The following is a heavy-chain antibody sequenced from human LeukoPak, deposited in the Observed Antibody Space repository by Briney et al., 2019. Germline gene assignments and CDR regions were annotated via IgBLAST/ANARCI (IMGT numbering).Heavy chain of an antibody. CDR2: ISYDGSNK. V-gene: IGHV3-30-3*01. D-gene: IGHD2-2*01. Sequence: GGSLRLSCAASGFTFSSYAMHWVRQAPGKGLEWVAVISYDGSNKYYADSVKGRFTISRDNSKNTLYLQMNSLRAEDTAVYYCARLYCSSTSCYLLDYWGQGTLVTVSS. J-gene: IGHJ4*02. CDR3: ARLYCSSTSCYLLDY. CDR1: GFTFSSYA.